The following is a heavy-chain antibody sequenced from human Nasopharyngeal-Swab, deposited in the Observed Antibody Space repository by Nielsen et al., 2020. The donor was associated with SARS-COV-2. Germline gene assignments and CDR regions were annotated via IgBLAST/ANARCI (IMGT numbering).Heavy chain of an antibody. Sequence: ASVKVSCKASGYTFTSYYMHWVRQAPGQGLEWMGIINPSGGSTSYAQKFQGRVTMTRDTSTSTVYMELSSLRSEDTAVYYCARDPYSSSWYPVRGYGMDVWGQGTTVTVSS. CDR3: ARDPYSSSWYPVRGYGMDV. V-gene: IGHV1-46*01. D-gene: IGHD6-13*01. CDR1: GYTFTSYY. CDR2: INPSGGST. J-gene: IGHJ6*02.